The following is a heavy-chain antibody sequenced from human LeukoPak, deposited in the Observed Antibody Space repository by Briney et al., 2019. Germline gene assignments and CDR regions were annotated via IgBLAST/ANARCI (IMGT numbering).Heavy chain of an antibody. CDR2: IIPIFGTA. D-gene: IGHD2-2*02. Sequence: SVKVSCKASGGTFSSYAISWVRQAPGQGLEWMGRIIPIFGTANYAQKFQGRVTITTDESTSTAYMELSSLRSDDTAVYYCARVGRDIVVVPAAIRTYYFDYWGQGTLVTVSS. V-gene: IGHV1-69*05. CDR3: ARVGRDIVVVPAAIRTYYFDY. J-gene: IGHJ4*02. CDR1: GGTFSSYA.